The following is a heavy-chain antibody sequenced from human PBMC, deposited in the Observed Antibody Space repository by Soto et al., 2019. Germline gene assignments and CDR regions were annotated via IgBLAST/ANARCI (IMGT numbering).Heavy chain of an antibody. D-gene: IGHD3-3*01. J-gene: IGHJ5*02. CDR2: FDPEDCET. CDR1: GYTLTELS. CDR3: AKVYVFRFLETPTPFDP. Sequence: ASVKVSCKVSGYTLTELSMHWVRQAPGKGLEWMGGFDPEDCETIYSQKFQGRGTMTEDTSTDPAYMELSSLRSEDTAVYYCAKVYVFRFLETPTPFDPWGQGTLVTVS. V-gene: IGHV1-24*01.